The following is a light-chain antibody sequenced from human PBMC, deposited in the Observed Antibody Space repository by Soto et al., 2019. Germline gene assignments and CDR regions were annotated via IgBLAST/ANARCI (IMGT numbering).Light chain of an antibody. CDR1: SSDVGGYNY. J-gene: IGLJ2*01. CDR2: DVS. Sequence: QSALTQPASVSGSPGQSITISCTGTSSDVGGYNYVSWYQQHPGKAPKIMIYDVSNRPSGVSHRFSGSKSGNTASLTISGLQSAEEADYSCSLYTSSSPVVFGGGTKLTVL. CDR3: SLYTSSSPVV. V-gene: IGLV2-14*01.